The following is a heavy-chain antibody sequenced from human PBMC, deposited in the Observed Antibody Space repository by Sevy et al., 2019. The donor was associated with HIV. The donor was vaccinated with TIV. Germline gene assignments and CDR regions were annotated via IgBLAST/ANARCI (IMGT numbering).Heavy chain of an antibody. D-gene: IGHD3-3*01. CDR1: GFTFSSYS. CDR2: ISSSSSTI. V-gene: IGHV3-48*02. CDR3: ARDSTYYDFWSGGFDAYYFDY. J-gene: IGHJ4*02. Sequence: GGSLRLSCAASGFTFSSYSMNWVRQAPGKGLEWVSYISSSSSTIYYADSVKGRFTISRDNAKNSLYLQMNSLRDEDTAVYYCARDSTYYDFWSGGFDAYYFDYWGQGTLVPVSS.